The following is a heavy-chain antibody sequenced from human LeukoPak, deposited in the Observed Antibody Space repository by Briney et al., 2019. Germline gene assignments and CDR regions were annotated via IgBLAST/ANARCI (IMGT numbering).Heavy chain of an antibody. Sequence: GGSLRLSCAPSGFTFSHYWMSWVRQAPGKGLEWVANIKEDGSEKYYVDSVKGRFTISRDNAKNSLSLQVNSLRAEDMAVYYCARSRSGYYEDYWGQGTLVTVSS. CDR2: IKEDGSEK. CDR3: ARSRSGYYEDY. V-gene: IGHV3-7*01. J-gene: IGHJ4*02. CDR1: GFTFSHYW. D-gene: IGHD3-22*01.